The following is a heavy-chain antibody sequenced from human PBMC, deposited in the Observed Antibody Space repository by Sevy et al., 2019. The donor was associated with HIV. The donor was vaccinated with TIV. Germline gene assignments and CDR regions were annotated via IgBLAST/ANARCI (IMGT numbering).Heavy chain of an antibody. Sequence: GGSLRLSCAASGFTFSSYWMSWVRQAPGKGLEWVANIKQDGSEKYYVDSVKGRFTISRDNAKNSLYLQMNSLRAEDTAVYYCAKDGATGLTTVTTEGYYFDYWGQGTLVTVSS. V-gene: IGHV3-7*03. CDR1: GFTFSSYW. D-gene: IGHD4-17*01. J-gene: IGHJ4*02. CDR3: AKDGATGLTTVTTEGYYFDY. CDR2: IKQDGSEK.